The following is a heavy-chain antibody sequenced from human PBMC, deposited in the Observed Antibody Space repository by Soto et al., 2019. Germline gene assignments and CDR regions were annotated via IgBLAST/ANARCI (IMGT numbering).Heavy chain of an antibody. CDR3: TTVQKPKAHVNFAVL. CDR1: GFTFSNAW. J-gene: IGHJ3*01. V-gene: IGHV3-15*01. D-gene: IGHD4-4*01. Sequence: GGSLRLSCAASGFTFSNAWMSWVRQAPGKGLEWVGRIKSKTDGGTTDYAAPGKGRFTISRDDSKNTLYLQMNSLKTEDTAVYYCTTVQKPKAHVNFAVLWGQGTMVTVSS. CDR2: IKSKTDGGTT.